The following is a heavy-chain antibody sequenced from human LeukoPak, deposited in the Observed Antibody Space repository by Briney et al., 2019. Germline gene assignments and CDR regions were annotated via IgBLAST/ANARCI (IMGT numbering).Heavy chain of an antibody. CDR2: INPNSGGT. V-gene: IGHV1-2*02. Sequence: ASVTVSCKASGYTFTGYYMHWVRQAPGQGLEWMGWINPNSGGTNYAQKFQGRVTMTRDTSISTAYMELSRLRSDDTAVYYCARVTGGIVVVPAAIPYYFDYWGQGTLVTVSS. D-gene: IGHD2-2*01. CDR3: ARVTGGIVVVPAAIPYYFDY. J-gene: IGHJ4*02. CDR1: GYTFTGYY.